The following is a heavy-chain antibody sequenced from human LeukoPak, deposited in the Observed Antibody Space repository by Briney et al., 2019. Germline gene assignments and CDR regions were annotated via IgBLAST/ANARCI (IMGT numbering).Heavy chain of an antibody. CDR1: GFSFSTYW. V-gene: IGHV3-7*01. CDR2: IKQDGSVK. J-gene: IGHJ4*02. Sequence: PGGSLRLSCAASGFSFSTYWMSWVRQAPGKGLEWVANIKQDGSVKYYVDSVKGRFAISRDNAKNSLYLQMNSLRAEDTAVYYCAREDAYTADFEFWGQGTLVTVSS. CDR3: AREDAYTADFEF. D-gene: IGHD5-24*01.